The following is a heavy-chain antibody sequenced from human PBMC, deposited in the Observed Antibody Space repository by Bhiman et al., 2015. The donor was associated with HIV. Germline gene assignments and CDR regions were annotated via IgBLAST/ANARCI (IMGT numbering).Heavy chain of an antibody. CDR1: GFTFSSYA. J-gene: IGHJ6*02. D-gene: IGHD4-17*01. CDR2: ISSNGGST. CDR3: ARGDYGDYEYYYYGMDV. V-gene: IGHV3-64*01. Sequence: EVQLVESGGGLVQPGGSLRLSCAASGFTFSSYAMHWVRQAPGKGLEYVSAISSNGGSTYYANSVKGRFTISRDNSKNTLYLQMGSLRAEDMAVYYCARGDYGDYEYYYYGMDVWGQGP.